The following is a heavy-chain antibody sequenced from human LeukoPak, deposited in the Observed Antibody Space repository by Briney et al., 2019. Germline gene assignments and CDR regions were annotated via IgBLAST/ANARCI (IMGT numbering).Heavy chain of an antibody. CDR1: GYTFTSYG. CDR2: ISAYNGNT. CDR3: ARGRTVLLWFGELLTLDY. J-gene: IGHJ4*02. Sequence: ASVKVSCKASGYTFTSYGISWVRQAPGQGLEWMGWISAYNGNTNYAQKLQGRVAMTTDTSTSTAYMELRSLRSDDTAVYYCARGRTVLLWFGELLTLDYWGQGTLVTVSS. V-gene: IGHV1-18*01. D-gene: IGHD3-10*01.